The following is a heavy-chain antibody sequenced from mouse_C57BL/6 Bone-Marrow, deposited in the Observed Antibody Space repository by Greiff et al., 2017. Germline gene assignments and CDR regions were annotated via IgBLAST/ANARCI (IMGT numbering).Heavy chain of an antibody. Sequence: EVKVVESGGGLVQSGRSLRLSCATSGFTFSDFYMEWVRQAPGKGLEWIAASRNKANDSTTEYSASVKDRFIVSRDSSQSILSLQMNALRAEDTAFDYCARDDPVNDGYDGDWYFDVWGTGTTVTVSS. CDR1: GFTFSDFY. CDR3: ARDDPVNDGYDGDWYFDV. V-gene: IGHV7-1*01. CDR2: SRNKANDSTT. J-gene: IGHJ1*03. D-gene: IGHD2-2*01.